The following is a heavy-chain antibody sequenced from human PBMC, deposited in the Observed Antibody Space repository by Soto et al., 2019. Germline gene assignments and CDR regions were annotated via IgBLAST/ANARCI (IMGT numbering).Heavy chain of an antibody. V-gene: IGHV1-69*02. CDR3: ARGPLVVLNYFES. J-gene: IGHJ4*02. CDR1: GGTFRNYP. CDR2: IFPLTVIP. Sequence: QVQLVQSGAEVKKPGSSVKVSCKASGGTFRNYPINWVRQAPGQGLEWMGSIFPLTVIPDYAQNFQARLTISADKSTNTAYMELSSLTSDDTAMYFCARGPLVVLNYFESWGQGTLVTVSS.